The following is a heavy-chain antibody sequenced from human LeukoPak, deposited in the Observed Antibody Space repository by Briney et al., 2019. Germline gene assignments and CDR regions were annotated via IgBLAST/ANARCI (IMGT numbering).Heavy chain of an antibody. CDR3: ARELNYDSSGYYFDY. Sequence: ASVKVSCKASGYTFTAYFMHWVRHAPGQGLEWMGWLNPNSGGTNYAQKFQGRVTMTRDTSISTAYMELSRLRSDDTAVYYCARELNYDSSGYYFDYWGQGTLVTVSS. J-gene: IGHJ4*02. CDR1: GYTFTAYF. D-gene: IGHD3-22*01. V-gene: IGHV1-2*02. CDR2: LNPNSGGT.